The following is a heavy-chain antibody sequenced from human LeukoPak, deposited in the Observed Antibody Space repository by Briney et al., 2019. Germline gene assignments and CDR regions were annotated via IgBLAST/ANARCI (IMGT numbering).Heavy chain of an antibody. CDR1: GGSISSSTYY. J-gene: IGHJ4*02. CDR3: TRRLASGTYRPDY. CDR2: IYYTGST. D-gene: IGHD3-10*01. Sequence: KTSETLSLTCTVSGGSISSSTYYWGWIRQPPGKGLEWIGTIYYTGSTYYNPSLQSRVTISVDTPKNQFSLKLSSVTAADMAVYYCTRRLASGTYRPDYWGQGTLVTVSS. V-gene: IGHV4-39*01.